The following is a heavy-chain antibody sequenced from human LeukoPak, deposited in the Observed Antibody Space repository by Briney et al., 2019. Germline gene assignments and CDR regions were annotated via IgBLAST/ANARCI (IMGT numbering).Heavy chain of an antibody. CDR2: INPSGGST. CDR3: ARTYSSSDEFDY. D-gene: IGHD6-13*01. Sequence: ASVKVSCKASGYTFTNFGISWVRQAPGQGLEWMGIINPSGGSTTYAQKFQGRVAMTRDTSTSRVYMEVSSLRSEDTAVYYCARTYSSSDEFDYWGQGTLVTVSS. V-gene: IGHV1-46*01. CDR1: GYTFTNFG. J-gene: IGHJ4*02.